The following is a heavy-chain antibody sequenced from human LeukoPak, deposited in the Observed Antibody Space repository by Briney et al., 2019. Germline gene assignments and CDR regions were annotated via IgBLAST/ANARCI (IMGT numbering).Heavy chain of an antibody. CDR2: ISGSGGST. D-gene: IGHD4-17*01. CDR1: GFTFSSYA. CDR3: AKGRSTVTQLESIQH. Sequence: GGSLRLSCAASGFTFSSYAMSWVRQAPGKGLEGVSAISGSGGSTYYADSVKGRFTISRDNSKNTLYLQMNSLRAEDTAVYYCAKGRSTVTQLESIQHWGQGTLVTVSA. J-gene: IGHJ1*01. V-gene: IGHV3-23*01.